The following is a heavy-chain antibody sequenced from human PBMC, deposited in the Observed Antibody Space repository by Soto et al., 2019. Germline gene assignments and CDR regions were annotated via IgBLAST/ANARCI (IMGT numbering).Heavy chain of an antibody. CDR1: GFSFTNYW. V-gene: IGHV3-74*01. CDR3: VRQGTAVTPFDY. D-gene: IGHD4-17*01. CDR2: INSEGSNT. Sequence: VPLVESGGDLVQPGGSLRLSCAASGFSFTNYWMHWVRQAPGKGLVWISRINSEGSNTIYADSVKGRFTISRDNAKNTLYLEMNSLSAEDTAMYYCVRQGTAVTPFDYWGQGTLVTVSS. J-gene: IGHJ4*02.